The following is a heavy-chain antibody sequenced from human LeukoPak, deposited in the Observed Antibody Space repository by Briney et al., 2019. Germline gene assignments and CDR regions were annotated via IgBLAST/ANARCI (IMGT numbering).Heavy chain of an antibody. CDR2: IYYSGST. V-gene: IGHV4-39*07. Sequence: PSETLSLTCTVSGGSITSNNFYWGWIRQPPGRGLEWIGSIYYSGSTYNNPSLKSRVTISVDTSKNQFSLKLSSVTAADTAVYYCARALGGYFDYWGQGTLVTVSS. J-gene: IGHJ4*02. CDR3: ARALGGYFDY. CDR1: GGSITSNNFY. D-gene: IGHD3-16*01.